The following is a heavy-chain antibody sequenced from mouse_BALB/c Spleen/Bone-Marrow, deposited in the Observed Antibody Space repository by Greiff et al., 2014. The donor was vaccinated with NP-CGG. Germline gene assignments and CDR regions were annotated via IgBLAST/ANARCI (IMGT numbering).Heavy chain of an antibody. D-gene: IGHD1-1*01. Sequence: VPLQQSGAELARPGASVKMSCQASGYTFTRYTMHWEKQRPGQGLEWIGYINPSSAYTNYNQKFKDKATLTADKSSSTAYMQLSSLTSEDSAVYYCTIRYYAMDYWGQGTSVTVSS. V-gene: IGHV1-4*01. CDR1: GYTFTRYT. J-gene: IGHJ4*01. CDR2: INPSSAYT. CDR3: TIRYYAMDY.